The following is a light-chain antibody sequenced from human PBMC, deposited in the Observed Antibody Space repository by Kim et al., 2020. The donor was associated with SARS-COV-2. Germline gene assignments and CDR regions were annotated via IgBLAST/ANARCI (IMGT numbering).Light chain of an antibody. CDR2: TAS. CDR1: QSVSST. J-gene: IGKJ2*01. Sequence: SVSPGERATLSCRASQSVSSTLAWYQQNPGQPPRLLIYTASTRATGIPARFSGSGSGTAFTLTISSLQSEDVAVYFCQQYNNWPYTFGQGTKLEI. CDR3: QQYNNWPYT. V-gene: IGKV3-15*01.